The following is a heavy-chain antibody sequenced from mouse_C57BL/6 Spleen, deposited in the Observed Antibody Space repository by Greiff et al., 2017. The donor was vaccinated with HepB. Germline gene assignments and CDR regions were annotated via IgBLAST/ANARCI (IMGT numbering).Heavy chain of an antibody. CDR3: ARGRVVATGRYFDV. V-gene: IGHV1-53*01. Sequence: VQLQQPGTELVKPGASVKLSCKASGYTFTSYWMHWVKQRPGQGLEWIGNINPSNGGTNYNEKFKSKATLTVDKSSSTAYMQLSSLTSEDSAVYYCARGRVVATGRYFDVWGTGTTVTVSS. D-gene: IGHD1-1*01. CDR1: GYTFTSYW. J-gene: IGHJ1*03. CDR2: INPSNGGT.